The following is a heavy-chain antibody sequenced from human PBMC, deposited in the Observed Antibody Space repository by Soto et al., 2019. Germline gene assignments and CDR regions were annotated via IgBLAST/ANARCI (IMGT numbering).Heavy chain of an antibody. V-gene: IGHV1-18*01. J-gene: IGHJ4*02. D-gene: IGHD5-12*01. CDR1: GYTFTSYG. CDR3: ARERGGYAYGDY. Sequence: QVQLVQSGAEVKKPGASVKVSCKASGYTFTSYGITWVRQAPGQGLEWMGWFNTYNGNTNYAQKLQGRVTMTTDTSTNTAYMELRSLRFDETAVYYCARERGGYAYGDYWGQGTLVTVSP. CDR2: FNTYNGNT.